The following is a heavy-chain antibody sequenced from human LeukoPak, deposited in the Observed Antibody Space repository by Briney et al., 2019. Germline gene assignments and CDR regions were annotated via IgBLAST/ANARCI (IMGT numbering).Heavy chain of an antibody. CDR1: GFTSSTYW. CDR2: INQDGSEK. D-gene: IGHD2/OR15-2a*01. J-gene: IGHJ4*02. Sequence: GGSLRLSCAVSGFTSSTYWMSWVRQAPGKGLEWVANINQDGSEKYYVDSVKGRFTISRDSTKNSLYLQMNSLRAEDTAVYYCARMVRTIYAYWGQGTLVTVSS. CDR3: ARMVRTIYAY. V-gene: IGHV3-7*04.